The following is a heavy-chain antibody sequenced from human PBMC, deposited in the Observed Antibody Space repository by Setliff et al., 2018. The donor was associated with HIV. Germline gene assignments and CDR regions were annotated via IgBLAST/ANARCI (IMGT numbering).Heavy chain of an antibody. D-gene: IGHD3-22*01. J-gene: IGHJ4*02. CDR2: ISSSGNT. Sequence: SETLSLTCILSGGSISTSNYYWGWIRQPPGTGLEWIGSISSSGNTYYNPSLKSRVTTSVDTSKNQFSLKLSSVTAADTAVYYCARGLSFYDPGGFDYWGQGTLVTVSS. V-gene: IGHV4-39*01. CDR1: GGSISTSNYY. CDR3: ARGLSFYDPGGFDY.